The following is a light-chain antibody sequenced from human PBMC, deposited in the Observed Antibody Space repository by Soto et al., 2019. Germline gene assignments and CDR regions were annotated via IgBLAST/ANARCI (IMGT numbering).Light chain of an antibody. CDR3: QQYYGCTLT. J-gene: IGKJ5*01. V-gene: IGKV4-1*01. CDR1: QSVLYSSNNKHY. Sequence: DIVMTQSPYSLAVSLGERATINCKFSQSVLYSSNNKHYLAWYQQKPGQPPKLLIYWASTRESGVPDRFRGRGSEKDFTRPISGVEDEDVGVNYWQQYYGCTLTFGQGTPLEIK. CDR2: WAS.